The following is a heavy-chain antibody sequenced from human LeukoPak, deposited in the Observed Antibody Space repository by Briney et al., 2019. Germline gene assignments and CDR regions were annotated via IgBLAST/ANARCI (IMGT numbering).Heavy chain of an antibody. D-gene: IGHD3-22*01. V-gene: IGHV1-69*05. J-gene: IGHJ3*02. Sequence: ASVEVSCKASGGTFSSYAISWVRQAPGQGLEWMGGIIPIFGTANYAQKFQGRVTITTDESTSTAYVELSSLRSEDTAVYYCASTNDSSGHDAFDIWGQGTMVTVSS. CDR2: IIPIFGTA. CDR3: ASTNDSSGHDAFDI. CDR1: GGTFSSYA.